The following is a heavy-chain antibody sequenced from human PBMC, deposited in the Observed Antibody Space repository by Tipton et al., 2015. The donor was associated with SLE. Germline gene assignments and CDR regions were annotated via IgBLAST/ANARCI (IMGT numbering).Heavy chain of an antibody. D-gene: IGHD3-10*01. CDR1: GGSFSGYY. CDR2: INHSGST. V-gene: IGHV4-34*01. J-gene: IGHJ4*02. Sequence: TLSLTCAVYGGSFSGYYWSWIRQPPGKGLEWIGEINHSGSTNYNPSLKSRVTISVDTSKNQFSLKLSSVTAADTAVYYCARDYGSGSYSLDYWGQGTRVTVSS. CDR3: ARDYGSGSYSLDY.